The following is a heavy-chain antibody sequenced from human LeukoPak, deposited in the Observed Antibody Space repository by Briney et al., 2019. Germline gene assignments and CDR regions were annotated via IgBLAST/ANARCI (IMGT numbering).Heavy chain of an antibody. CDR2: IKSKTDGGTR. J-gene: IGHJ3*02. CDR3: TTGPDILTGILSGGDEFDI. V-gene: IGHV3-15*01. CDR1: GFTVSNAW. D-gene: IGHD3-9*01. Sequence: GGSLRLSCAASGFTVSNAWMSWVRQAPGKGLEWVGRIKSKTDGGTRDYASPVKGRFTISRDDSKNTLYLQMNSLKSEDTAVYYCTTGPDILTGILSGGDEFDIWGQGTMVTVSS.